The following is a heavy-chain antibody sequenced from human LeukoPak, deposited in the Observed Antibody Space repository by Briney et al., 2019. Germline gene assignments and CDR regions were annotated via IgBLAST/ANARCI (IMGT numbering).Heavy chain of an antibody. D-gene: IGHD3-16*02. CDR3: ARGGSRYLAH. CDR2: IKEDGSEK. V-gene: IGHV3-7*04. Sequence: GGSLRLSCVGSGFTFSSTRMSWVRQAPGKGLEWVARIKEDGSEKYYVDSVKGRFTISRDNAKNSLYLEMNSLRPEDTAVYYCARGGSRYLAHWGQGTLVTVSS. CDR1: GFTFSSTR. J-gene: IGHJ5*02.